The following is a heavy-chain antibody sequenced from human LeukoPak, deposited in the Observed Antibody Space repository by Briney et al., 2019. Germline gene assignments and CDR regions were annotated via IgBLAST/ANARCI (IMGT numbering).Heavy chain of an antibody. D-gene: IGHD2-2*01. J-gene: IGHJ4*02. CDR1: GFTFSSYS. CDR2: ISSSSSYI. V-gene: IGHV3-21*01. Sequence: PGGSLRLSCAASGFTFSSYSMNWVRQAPGKGLEWVSSISSSSSYIYYADSVKGRFTISRDNAKNSPYLQMNSLRAEDTAVYYCARDHARQPRDFIVVVPAAISSWGQGTLVTVSS. CDR3: ARDHARQPRDFIVVVPAAISS.